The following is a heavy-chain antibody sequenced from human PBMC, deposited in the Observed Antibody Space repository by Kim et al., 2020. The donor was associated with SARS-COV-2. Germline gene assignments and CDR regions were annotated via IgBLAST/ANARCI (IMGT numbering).Heavy chain of an antibody. D-gene: IGHD3-22*01. Sequence: SLKRRVTISGDTSKNQFSLKLSSVTAADTAVYYCARHLTMIVVAGVWFDPWGQGTLVTVSS. V-gene: IGHV4-39*01. J-gene: IGHJ5*02. CDR3: ARHLTMIVVAGVWFDP.